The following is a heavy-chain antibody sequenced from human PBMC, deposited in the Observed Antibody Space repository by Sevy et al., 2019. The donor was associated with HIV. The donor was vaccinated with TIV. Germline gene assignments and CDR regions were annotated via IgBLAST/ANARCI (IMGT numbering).Heavy chain of an antibody. V-gene: IGHV3-21*01. CDR2: ISSSSGSI. CDR1: GFTFSNYN. Sequence: GVSLRLSCAASGFTFSNYNMTWVRQAPGKGLEWVSFISSSSGSIYYADSLKGRFTISRDNAKNSLYLQMNSLRAEDTAVYYCARDRDTIVKNKYYYYGMDVWGQWTTVTASS. J-gene: IGHJ6*02. CDR3: ARDRDTIVKNKYYYYGMDV. D-gene: IGHD3-22*01.